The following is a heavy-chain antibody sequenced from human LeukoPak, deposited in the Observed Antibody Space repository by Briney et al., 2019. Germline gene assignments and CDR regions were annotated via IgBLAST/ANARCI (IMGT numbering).Heavy chain of an antibody. D-gene: IGHD6-6*01. CDR3: AREYSSSNIDY. CDR2: IYHSGST. Sequence: SETLSLTCAVSGYSISSGYYWGWIRQPPGKGLEWIGSIYHSGSTYYNPSPKSRVTISVDTSKNQFSLKLSSVTAADTAVYYCAREYSSSNIDYWGQGTLVTVSS. V-gene: IGHV4-38-2*02. CDR1: GYSISSGYY. J-gene: IGHJ4*02.